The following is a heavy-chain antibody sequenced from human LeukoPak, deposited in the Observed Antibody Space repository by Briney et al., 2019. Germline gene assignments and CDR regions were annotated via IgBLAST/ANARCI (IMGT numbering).Heavy chain of an antibody. J-gene: IGHJ4*02. CDR2: TSGSGGST. CDR3: AKDRGTRYFPLDQIDY. Sequence: PGGSLRLSCAASGFTFSSYAMSWVRQAPGKGLEWVSLTSGSGGSTYYADSVKGRFTISRDNSKNTLYLQMNSLRAEDTAVYYCAKDRGTRYFPLDQIDYWGQGTLVTVSS. V-gene: IGHV3-23*01. D-gene: IGHD3-9*01. CDR1: GFTFSSYA.